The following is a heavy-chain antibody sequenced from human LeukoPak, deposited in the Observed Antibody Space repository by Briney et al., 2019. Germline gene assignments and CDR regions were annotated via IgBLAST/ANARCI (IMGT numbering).Heavy chain of an antibody. D-gene: IGHD2-21*01. Sequence: GASVKVSCKASGYTFTSYYMHWVRQAPGQGLEWMGIINPSGGSTSYAQKFQGRVTMTRDTSISTAYMELSRLRSDDTAVYYCARDENSEGYWGQGTLVTVSS. CDR3: ARDENSEGY. V-gene: IGHV1-46*01. CDR2: INPSGGST. J-gene: IGHJ4*02. CDR1: GYTFTSYY.